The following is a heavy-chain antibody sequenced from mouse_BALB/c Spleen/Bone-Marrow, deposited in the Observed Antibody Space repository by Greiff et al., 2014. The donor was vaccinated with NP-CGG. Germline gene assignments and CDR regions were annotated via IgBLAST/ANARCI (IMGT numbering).Heavy chain of an antibody. V-gene: IGHV5-6-5*01. CDR2: ISSGGST. J-gene: IGHJ2*01. CDR3: ARDDYDDQYYFDY. Sequence: EVKLQESGGGLVKPGGSLKLSCAASGFTFSSYAMSWVRQTPEKRLEWVASISSGGSTYCPDSVKGRFTISRDNARNILYLQMSRLRSEDTAMYYCARDDYDDQYYFDYWGQGTTLTVSS. CDR1: GFTFSSYA. D-gene: IGHD2-4*01.